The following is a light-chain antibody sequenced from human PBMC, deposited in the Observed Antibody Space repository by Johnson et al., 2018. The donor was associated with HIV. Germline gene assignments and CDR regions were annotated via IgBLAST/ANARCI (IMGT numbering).Light chain of an antibody. CDR3: GTWDSSLSASYV. CDR2: DNN. Sequence: QPVLTQPPSVSAAPGQKVTIYCSGSRSNIGRNYVSWYQQLPGTAPKLLIYDNNKRPSGIPDRFSGSKSGTSATLGITGLQTGDEADYYCGTWDSSLSASYVFGTGTKVTVL. V-gene: IGLV1-51*01. CDR1: RSNIGRNY. J-gene: IGLJ1*01.